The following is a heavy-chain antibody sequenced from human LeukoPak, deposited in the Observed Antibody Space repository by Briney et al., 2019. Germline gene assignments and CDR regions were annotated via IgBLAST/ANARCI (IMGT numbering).Heavy chain of an antibody. Sequence: SETLSLTCTVSGGSISRYYWSWIRQPPGKGLEWIGYIYYSGSTNYNPSLKSRVTISVDTSKNQFSLKLSSVTAADTAVYYCARSWDYYYDSSGYYYFPGDWGQGTLVTVSS. V-gene: IGHV4-59*01. CDR2: IYYSGST. J-gene: IGHJ4*02. D-gene: IGHD3-22*01. CDR1: GGSISRYY. CDR3: ARSWDYYYDSSGYYYFPGD.